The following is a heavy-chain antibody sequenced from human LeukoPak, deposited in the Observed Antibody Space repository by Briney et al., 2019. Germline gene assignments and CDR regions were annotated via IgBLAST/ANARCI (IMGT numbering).Heavy chain of an antibody. Sequence: GGTLRLSCAASGFTFSSYGMSWVRQAPGKGLEWVSTISGSGGSTYYADSVKGRSTISRDNSKNTLCLLMNSLRAEDTAVYYCATQRRDGYNFFDYWGQGTLVTVSS. CDR1: GFTFSSYG. CDR2: ISGSGGST. D-gene: IGHD5-24*01. CDR3: ATQRRDGYNFFDY. V-gene: IGHV3-23*01. J-gene: IGHJ4*02.